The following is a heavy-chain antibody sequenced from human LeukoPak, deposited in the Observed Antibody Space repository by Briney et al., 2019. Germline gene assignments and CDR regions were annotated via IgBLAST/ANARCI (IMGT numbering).Heavy chain of an antibody. CDR2: INHSGST. D-gene: IGHD2-15*01. J-gene: IGHJ6*03. Sequence: SETLSLTCAVYGGSFSGYYWSWIRQPPGKGLEWIGEINHSGSTNYNPSLKSRVTISVDTSKNQFSLKLSSVTAAATAVYYCARGDRYCSGGSCYSGEYYYMDVWGKGTTVTVSS. CDR3: ARGDRYCSGGSCYSGEYYYMDV. CDR1: GGSFSGYY. V-gene: IGHV4-34*01.